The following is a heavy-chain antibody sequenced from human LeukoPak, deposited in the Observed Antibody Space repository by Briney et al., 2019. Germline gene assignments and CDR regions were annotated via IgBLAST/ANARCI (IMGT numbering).Heavy chain of an antibody. CDR2: INHSGST. Sequence: PSETLSLTCAVYGGSFSGYYWSWIRQPPGKGLEWIGEINHSGSTNYNTSLKSRVTISVDTSKNQFSLKLSSVTAADTAVYYCARGRREETGTTFHPGPSDYWGQGTLVTVSS. V-gene: IGHV4-34*01. D-gene: IGHD1-7*01. J-gene: IGHJ4*02. CDR3: ARGRREETGTTFHPGPSDY. CDR1: GGSFSGYY.